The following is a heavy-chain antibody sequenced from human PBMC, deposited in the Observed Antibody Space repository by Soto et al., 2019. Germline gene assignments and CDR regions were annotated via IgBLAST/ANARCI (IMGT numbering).Heavy chain of an antibody. CDR2: IYYSGST. CDR1: GGSIRSGGYC. CDR3: ARDRLMATAGTARHYFGLDV. D-gene: IGHD5-18*01. J-gene: IGHJ6*02. V-gene: IGHV4-31*03. Sequence: SETLSLTCTVSGGSIRSGGYCWSWVRQSPRRGLEWIGNIYYSGSTYYNPSLKSRLTISVDTSKNQFSLNLSSVTAADTAVYYCARDRLMATAGTARHYFGLDVWGQGTTVPSP.